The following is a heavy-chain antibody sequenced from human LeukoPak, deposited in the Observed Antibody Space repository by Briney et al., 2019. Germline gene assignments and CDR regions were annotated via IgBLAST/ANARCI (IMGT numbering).Heavy chain of an antibody. CDR2: ISSSGSTI. D-gene: IGHD1-26*01. CDR3: ARDVAATLLYFDY. Sequence: PGGSLRLSCAASGFTFSDCYMSWIRQAPGKGLEWVSYISSSGSTIYYADSVKGRFTISRDNAKNSLYLQMNSLRAEDTAVYYCARDVAATLLYFDYWGQGTLVTVSS. V-gene: IGHV3-11*01. J-gene: IGHJ4*02. CDR1: GFTFSDCY.